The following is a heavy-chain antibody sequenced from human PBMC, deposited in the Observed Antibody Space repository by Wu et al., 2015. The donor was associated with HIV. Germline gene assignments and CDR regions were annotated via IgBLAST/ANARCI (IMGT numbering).Heavy chain of an antibody. J-gene: IGHJ1*01. D-gene: IGHD2-21*02. V-gene: IGHV1-69*13. CDR2: IIPIFGTA. CDR3: ASPFCGGDCSSASNLQY. Sequence: QVQLVQSGAEVKKPGSSVKVSCKASGGTFNSYIINWVRQAPGQGLEWMGRIIPIFGTANYAQKFQGRVTITADESTTTAYMELNSLRSDDTALYYCASPFCGGDCSSASNLQYWGQGTLVTVSS. CDR1: GGTFNSYI.